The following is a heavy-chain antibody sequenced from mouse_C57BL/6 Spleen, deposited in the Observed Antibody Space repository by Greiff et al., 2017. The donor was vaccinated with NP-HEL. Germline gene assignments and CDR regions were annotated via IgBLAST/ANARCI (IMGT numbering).Heavy chain of an antibody. CDR3: AAGYDAMDY. CDR1: GYAFSSSW. D-gene: IGHD2-10*02. Sequence: QVQLQQSGPELVKPGASVKISCKASGYAFSSSWMNWVKQRPGKGLEWIGRIYPGDGDTNYNGKFKGKATLTADKSSSTAYMQLSSLTSEDSAVYFCAAGYDAMDYWGQGTSVTVSS. V-gene: IGHV1-82*01. J-gene: IGHJ4*01. CDR2: IYPGDGDT.